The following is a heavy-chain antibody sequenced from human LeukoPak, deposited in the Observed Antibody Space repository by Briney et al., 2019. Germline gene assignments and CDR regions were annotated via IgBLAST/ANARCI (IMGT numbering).Heavy chain of an antibody. J-gene: IGHJ3*02. CDR3: ARDFHRRYYDSSGYNAFDI. CDR1: GFTFSSYS. V-gene: IGHV3-21*01. D-gene: IGHD3-22*01. CDR2: ISSSSSYI. Sequence: KTGGSLRLSCAASGFTFSSYSMNWVRQAPGKGLEWVSSISSSSSYIYYADSVKGRFTISRDNAKNSLYLQMNSLRAEDTAVYYCARDFHRRYYDSSGYNAFDIWGQGTMVTVSS.